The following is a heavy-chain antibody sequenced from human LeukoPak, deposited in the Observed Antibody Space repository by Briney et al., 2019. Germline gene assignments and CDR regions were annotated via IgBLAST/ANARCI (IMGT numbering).Heavy chain of an antibody. CDR1: GFTFSDYW. CDR2: IKNDGSDT. V-gene: IGHV3-7*03. D-gene: IGHD6-6*01. J-gene: IGHJ4*02. CDR3: ASRDLSSSQPFDY. Sequence: GGSLRLSCAASGFTFSDYWMGWVRQVPGKGLEWVANIKNDGSDTYYVDSVKGRFTISRDNAKNSMYMQMNNLRAEDTAVYYCASRDLSSSQPFDYWGQGTLVTVSS.